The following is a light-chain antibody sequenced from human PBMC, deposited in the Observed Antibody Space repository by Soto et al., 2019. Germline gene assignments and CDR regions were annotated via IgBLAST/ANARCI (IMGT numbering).Light chain of an antibody. V-gene: IGLV1-44*01. J-gene: IGLJ1*01. CDR2: SNN. Sequence: QSVLTQSPSASGTPGQRVTISCSEGSSNIGGNTVNWYQQLPGTAPKLLIYSNNQRPSGVPGRFSGSKSGTSASLAISGLQSEDEADYYCAAWDDSLNGYVFGTGTKVTV. CDR1: SSNIGGNT. CDR3: AAWDDSLNGYV.